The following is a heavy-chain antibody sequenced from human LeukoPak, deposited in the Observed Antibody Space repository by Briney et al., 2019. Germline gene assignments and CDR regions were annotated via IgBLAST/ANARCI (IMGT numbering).Heavy chain of an antibody. V-gene: IGHV3-33*06. Sequence: GGSLRLSCAASGFTFSNYGMHWVRQAPGKGLEWVAVIWYDGSNEYYADSVKGRFTISRDNSKNTLYLQMNSLRAEDAAVYYCANNFDYWGQGTLVTVSS. CDR1: GFTFSNYG. CDR3: ANNFDY. J-gene: IGHJ4*02. CDR2: IWYDGSNE.